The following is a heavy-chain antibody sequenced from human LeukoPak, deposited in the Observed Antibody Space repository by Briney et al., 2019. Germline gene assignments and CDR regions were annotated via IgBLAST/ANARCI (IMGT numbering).Heavy chain of an antibody. V-gene: IGHV1-2*02. D-gene: IGHD5-24*01. J-gene: IGHJ4*02. CDR3: ARGRDDYNYDFDY. CDR1: GYTFTGYY. CDR2: INPNSGDT. Sequence: ASVKVSCRASGYTFTGYYIHWVRQAPGQGLEWMGWINPNSGDTNSAQKFQGRVTMTGDTSISTAYMELNRLRSDDTAVYYCARGRDDYNYDFDYWGQGTLATVSS.